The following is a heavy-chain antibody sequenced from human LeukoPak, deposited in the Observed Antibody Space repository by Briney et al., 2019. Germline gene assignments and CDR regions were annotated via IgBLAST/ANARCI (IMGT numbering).Heavy chain of an antibody. J-gene: IGHJ4*02. CDR2: MNHSGSS. Sequence: SETLSLTCVVYGGSFSGYYWSWIRQPPGKGLEWIAEMNHSGSSNYNPSLKSRVTISLDTSKNHFSLKLRSVTAADTAVYYCARGAYGDYKFDYWGQGTLVTVSS. CDR1: GGSFSGYY. CDR3: ARGAYGDYKFDY. D-gene: IGHD4-17*01. V-gene: IGHV4-34*01.